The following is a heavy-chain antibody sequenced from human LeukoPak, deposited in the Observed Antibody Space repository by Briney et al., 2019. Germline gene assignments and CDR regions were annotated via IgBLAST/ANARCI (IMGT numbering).Heavy chain of an antibody. CDR2: VRSKAYGGTT. D-gene: IGHD2-21*01. CDR1: GFTFSKAR. V-gene: IGHV3-49*04. CDR3: TRDRHRQFFDY. J-gene: IGHJ4*02. Sequence: PGGSLRLSCAASGFTFSKARMSWVRQAPGKGLEWVGFVRSKAYGGTTAYAASVKGRVTISRGDSKDIVYLQMNSLKTEDTAVYYCTRDRHRQFFDYWGQGTLVTVSS.